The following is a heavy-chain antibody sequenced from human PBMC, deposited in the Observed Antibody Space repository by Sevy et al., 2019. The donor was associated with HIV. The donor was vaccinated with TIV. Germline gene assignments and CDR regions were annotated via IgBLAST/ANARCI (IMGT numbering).Heavy chain of an antibody. V-gene: IGHV3-30*04. CDR2: IAKDGTNK. CDR3: AKEGYYYDSHSADWFDP. D-gene: IGHD3-22*01. Sequence: GGSLRLSCSASGFNISPYALHWVRQTPGKGLQWLAVIAKDGTNKEYANFLKGRFSLSIYNSKNTLYLQISNLRPEYTAVDYFAKEGYYYDSHSADWFDPWGQGTLVTVSS. CDR1: GFNISPYA. J-gene: IGHJ5*02.